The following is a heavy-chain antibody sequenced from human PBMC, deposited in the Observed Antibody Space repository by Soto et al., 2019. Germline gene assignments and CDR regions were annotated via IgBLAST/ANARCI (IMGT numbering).Heavy chain of an antibody. Sequence: EVQLLESGGGLVQPGGSLRLACAASGFTFSSYAMSWFRQAPGKGLEWVSAISGSGGRTYYADCVKGRVTISRDNSKNTLSLQINSLTAEDTDLDYCAKDERQLINWFHPWCEGTMVT. CDR1: GFTFSSYA. CDR2: ISGSGGRT. V-gene: IGHV3-23*01. J-gene: IGHJ5*02. CDR3: AKDERQLINWFHP. D-gene: IGHD2-8*01.